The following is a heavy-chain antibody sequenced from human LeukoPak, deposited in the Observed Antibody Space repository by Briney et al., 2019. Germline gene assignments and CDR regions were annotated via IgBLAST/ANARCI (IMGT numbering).Heavy chain of an antibody. CDR3: AKDPLAYNSGWYYFDY. J-gene: IGHJ4*02. CDR1: GFTFSSYA. CDR2: IRYDGTNN. D-gene: IGHD6-19*01. V-gene: IGHV3-30*02. Sequence: GGSLRLSCVASGFTFSSYAMHWVRQAPGKGLEWVAFIRYDGTNNYYVDSVKGRFTISRDDSKNTLYLQTNSLRTEDTAVYYCAKDPLAYNSGWYYFDYWGQGTLVTVSS.